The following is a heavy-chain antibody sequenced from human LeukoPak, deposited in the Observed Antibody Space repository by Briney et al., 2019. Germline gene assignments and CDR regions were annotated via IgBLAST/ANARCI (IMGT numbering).Heavy chain of an antibody. D-gene: IGHD6-6*01. CDR2: ISAYNGNT. J-gene: IGHJ4*02. Sequence: APVKVSCKASGYTFTSYGISWVRQAPGQGLQWMGWISAYNGNTNYAQSLQGRVTMTTDTSTSTAYMELRSLRSDDTAVYYCARGGGITARPTQTDYWGQGTLVTVSS. CDR1: GYTFTSYG. V-gene: IGHV1-18*01. CDR3: ARGGGITARPTQTDY.